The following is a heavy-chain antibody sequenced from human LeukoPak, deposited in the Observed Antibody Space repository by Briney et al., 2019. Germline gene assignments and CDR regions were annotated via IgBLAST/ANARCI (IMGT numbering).Heavy chain of an antibody. CDR3: AASWGDGNNYTYYYGMDV. V-gene: IGHV5-51*01. D-gene: IGHD5-24*01. Sequence: GESLKISCKGSGYSFTSYWIGWVRQMPGKGLEWMGIIYPGDSDTRYSPSFQGQVTISADKSISTAYLQWSSLKASDTAIYYCAASWGDGNNYTYYYGMDVWGQGTTVTVSS. CDR1: GYSFTSYW. CDR2: IYPGDSDT. J-gene: IGHJ6*02.